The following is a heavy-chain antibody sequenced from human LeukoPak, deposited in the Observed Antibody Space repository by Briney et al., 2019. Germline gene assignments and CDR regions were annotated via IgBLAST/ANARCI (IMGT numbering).Heavy chain of an antibody. V-gene: IGHV3-74*01. CDR1: GLSFSGHW. Sequence: HSGGSLRLSCAASGLSFSGHWMHWARQLPGKGLVWVSRISPTGSTTSYADSVKGRFTVSRDNAKNTLYLQVNNLRAEDTAVYYCARGPSSNWSGLDFWGQGTLLTVSS. CDR3: ARGPSSNWSGLDF. D-gene: IGHD6-13*01. CDR2: ISPTGSTT. J-gene: IGHJ4*02.